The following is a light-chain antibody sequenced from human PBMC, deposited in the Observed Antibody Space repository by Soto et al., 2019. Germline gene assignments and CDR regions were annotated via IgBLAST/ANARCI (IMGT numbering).Light chain of an antibody. CDR2: DAS. Sequence: EFVLTQAPGTLSFSPPERSTLSFRASQTVRKNYVAGYQQKPGQAPRLLIYDASSRATGIPDRFSGGGSGTDFTLTISRLEPEDFAVYYCQQCSSYPLTFGGGTKVDIK. CDR1: QTVRKNY. V-gene: IGKV3-20*01. CDR3: QQCSSYPLT. J-gene: IGKJ4*01.